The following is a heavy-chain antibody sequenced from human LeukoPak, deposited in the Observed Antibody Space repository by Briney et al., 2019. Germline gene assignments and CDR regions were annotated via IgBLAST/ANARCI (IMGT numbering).Heavy chain of an antibody. V-gene: IGHV3-74*01. Sequence: GSLRLSCAASGFTLSSYWMHWVRQAPGKGLVWVSRINSDGSSTSYADSVKGRFTISRDNAKNTLYLQMNSLRAEDTAVYYCARVGIAAAQRRGSFNWFDPWGQGTLVTVSS. CDR1: GFTLSSYW. J-gene: IGHJ5*02. CDR3: ARVGIAAAQRRGSFNWFDP. CDR2: INSDGSST. D-gene: IGHD6-13*01.